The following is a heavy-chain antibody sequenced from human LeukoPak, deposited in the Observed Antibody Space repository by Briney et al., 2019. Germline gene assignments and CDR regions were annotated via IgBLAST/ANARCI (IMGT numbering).Heavy chain of an antibody. CDR1: GYTFTGYY. CDR2: INPNSGGT. D-gene: IGHD4-17*01. CDR3: ARDDPRYGDYPDY. V-gene: IGHV1-2*02. Sequence: ASVKVSCKASGYTFTGYYMHWVRQAPGQGLEWMGWINPNSGGTNYAQKFQGRVTITRDTSISTAYMELSRLRSDDTAVYYCARDDPRYGDYPDYWGQGTLVTVSS. J-gene: IGHJ4*02.